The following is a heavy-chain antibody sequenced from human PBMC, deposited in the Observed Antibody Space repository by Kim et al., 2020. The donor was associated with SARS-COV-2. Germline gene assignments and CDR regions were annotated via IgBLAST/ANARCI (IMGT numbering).Heavy chain of an antibody. Sequence: GGSLRLSCAASGFSFSTYGMHWVRQAPGKGLEWVALIWYDGSKKYSADSVKGRFTISRDSSKNTLYLQMNSLRAEDTALYYCAKDNCGGDCYLPDYWGQG. J-gene: IGHJ4*02. V-gene: IGHV3-33*06. CDR3: AKDNCGGDCYLPDY. CDR1: GFSFSTYG. CDR2: IWYDGSKK. D-gene: IGHD2-21*02.